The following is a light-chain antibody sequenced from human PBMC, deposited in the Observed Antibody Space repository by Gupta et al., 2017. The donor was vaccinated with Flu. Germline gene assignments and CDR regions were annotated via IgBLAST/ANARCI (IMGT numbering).Light chain of an antibody. Sequence: DIQMTQYPSTLSASVGDRVTITCRASQSISSWLAWYQQNPGKAPKLLIYKASSLESGVPSRFSGSGSGTEFTLTISSLQPDDFATYYCQQYNSFSWTFGQGTKVEI. J-gene: IGKJ1*01. V-gene: IGKV1-5*03. CDR2: KAS. CDR3: QQYNSFSWT. CDR1: QSISSW.